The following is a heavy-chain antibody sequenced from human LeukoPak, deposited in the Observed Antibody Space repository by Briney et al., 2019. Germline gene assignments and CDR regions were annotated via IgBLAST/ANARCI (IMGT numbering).Heavy chain of an antibody. Sequence: GGSLRLSCAASGLTVSSYSMTWVRQAPAKGLEWVSAISSGGGTTYYADSVKGRFTISRDNSKNTLYLQVNSLGAEDTAVYYCAKALSGSDDFDYWGQGTLVTV. CDR2: ISSGGGTT. D-gene: IGHD1-26*01. CDR3: AKALSGSDDFDY. V-gene: IGHV3-23*01. J-gene: IGHJ4*02. CDR1: GLTVSSYS.